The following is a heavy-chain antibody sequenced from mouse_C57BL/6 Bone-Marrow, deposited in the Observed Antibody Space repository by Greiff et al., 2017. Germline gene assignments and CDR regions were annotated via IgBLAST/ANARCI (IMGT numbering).Heavy chain of an antibody. CDR1: GFTFSSYG. V-gene: IGHV5-6*02. CDR2: ISSGGSYT. Sequence: EVKLVESGGDLVKPGGSLKLSCAASGFTFSSYGMSWVRQTPDKRLEWVATISSGGSYTYYPDSVKGRFTISRDNAKNTLYLQMSSLKSADTAMYYCARHYYAMDYWGQGTSVTVSS. J-gene: IGHJ4*01. CDR3: ARHYYAMDY.